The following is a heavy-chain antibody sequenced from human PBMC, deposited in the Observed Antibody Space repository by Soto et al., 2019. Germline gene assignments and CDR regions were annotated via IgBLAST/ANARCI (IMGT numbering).Heavy chain of an antibody. Sequence: QVQLVRSGAEVKKPGASVKVSCKASGYTFTSYAMHWVRQAPGQRLEWMGWINAGNGNTKYSQKFQGRVTITRDTSASTAYMELSSLRSEDTAVYYCARDRSGCSGGSCYLYNWFDPWGQGTLVTVSS. CDR3: ARDRSGCSGGSCYLYNWFDP. D-gene: IGHD2-15*01. V-gene: IGHV1-3*01. CDR2: INAGNGNT. CDR1: GYTFTSYA. J-gene: IGHJ5*02.